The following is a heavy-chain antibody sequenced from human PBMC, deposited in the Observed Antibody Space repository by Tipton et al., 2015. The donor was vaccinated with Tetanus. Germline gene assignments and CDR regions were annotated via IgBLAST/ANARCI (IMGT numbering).Heavy chain of an antibody. CDR2: INHGGDT. CDR3: AGVALTGTHFDY. V-gene: IGHV4-34*01. Sequence: LRLSCVGYGESLRDYFWTWIRQPPGKGLEWIGEINHGGDTNFSPSLKSRVSMSVDTSKRQFSLSLTSVTAADTAVYYCAGVALTGTHFDYWGQGTLVTVSS. J-gene: IGHJ4*02. CDR1: GESLRDYF. D-gene: IGHD3-9*01.